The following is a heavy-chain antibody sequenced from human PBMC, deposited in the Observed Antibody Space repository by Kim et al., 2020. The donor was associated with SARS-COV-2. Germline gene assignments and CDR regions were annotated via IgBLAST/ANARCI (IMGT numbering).Heavy chain of an antibody. V-gene: IGHV3-49*02. Sequence: TQYPASVKGTFTISRDDAKSIAYLQMNSVKTEDTAVYYCTRDISRSYFDYWGQGTLVTVSS. CDR2: T. CDR3: TRDISRSYFDY. J-gene: IGHJ4*02.